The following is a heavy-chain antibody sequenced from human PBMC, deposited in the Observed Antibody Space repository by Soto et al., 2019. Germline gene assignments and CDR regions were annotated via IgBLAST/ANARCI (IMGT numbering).Heavy chain of an antibody. J-gene: IGHJ6*02. CDR1: GDSVSSNSAA. D-gene: IGHD1-1*01. Sequence: SQTLSLTCAISGDSVSSNSAAWNWIRQSPSGGLQWLGRTYYRSKWYSEYAPSVKSRITINPDTAKNQFALQLKSVTPDDSGVSYGALGNWHDEGYYYGMDVWGEGITVT. V-gene: IGHV6-1*01. CDR2: TYYRSKWYS. CDR3: ALGNWHDEGYYYGMDV.